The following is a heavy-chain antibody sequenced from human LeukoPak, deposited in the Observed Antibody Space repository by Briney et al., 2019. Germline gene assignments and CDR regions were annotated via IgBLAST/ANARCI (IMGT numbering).Heavy chain of an antibody. CDR1: GGSFSGYY. D-gene: IGHD3-3*01. CDR2: INHSGST. V-gene: IGHV4-34*01. Sequence: PSETLSLTCAVYGGSFSGYYWSWIRQPPGKGLEWIGDINHSGSTNYNPSLKSRVTISVDTSKNQFSLKLSSVTAADTAVYYCARTVSIFGVVTFFDYWGQGTLVTVSS. CDR3: ARTVSIFGVVTFFDY. J-gene: IGHJ4*02.